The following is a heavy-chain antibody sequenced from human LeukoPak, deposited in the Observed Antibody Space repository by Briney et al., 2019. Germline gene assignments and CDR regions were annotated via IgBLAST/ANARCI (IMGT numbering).Heavy chain of an antibody. D-gene: IGHD5-18*01. V-gene: IGHV1-69*13. J-gene: IGHJ6*02. CDR2: IIPIFGTA. Sequence: GASVKVSCKASGGTFSSYAISWVRQAPGQGLEWMGGIIPIFGTANYAQKFQGRVTITADESTSTAYMELSSQRSEDTAVYYCATNVDTAMATGYYYGMDVWGQGTTVTVSS. CDR1: GGTFSSYA. CDR3: ATNVDTAMATGYYYGMDV.